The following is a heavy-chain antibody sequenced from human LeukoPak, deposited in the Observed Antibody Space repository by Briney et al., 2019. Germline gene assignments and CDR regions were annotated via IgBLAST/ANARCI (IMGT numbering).Heavy chain of an antibody. Sequence: PGGSLRLSCTASEFPFSSYATSWVRQAPGKGLEWVSVVSGSGGNTYYADSVKGRFTISRDNSKNTLYLQMDSLRVEDTAVYYCAKSDYYDSSGHPSSFEYWGQGSLVTVSS. CDR3: AKSDYYDSSGHPSSFEY. V-gene: IGHV3-23*01. J-gene: IGHJ4*02. CDR1: EFPFSSYA. D-gene: IGHD3-22*01. CDR2: VSGSGGNT.